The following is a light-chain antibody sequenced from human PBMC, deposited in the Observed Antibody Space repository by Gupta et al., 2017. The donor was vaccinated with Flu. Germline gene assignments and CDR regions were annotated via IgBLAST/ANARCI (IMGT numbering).Light chain of an antibody. J-gene: IGKJ1*01. CDR2: WAS. Sequence: DILMTQSPDSLAVSLVERATITCKSSQSVLYSSNNKNYLAWYQQKPGQPPKLLIYWASTRESGVPDRFSGSGCGTDFTLTISSLQAEDVAVYYCQQYYSTPPWTFGQGTKVEIK. CDR3: QQYYSTPPWT. V-gene: IGKV4-1*01. CDR1: QSVLYSSNNKNY.